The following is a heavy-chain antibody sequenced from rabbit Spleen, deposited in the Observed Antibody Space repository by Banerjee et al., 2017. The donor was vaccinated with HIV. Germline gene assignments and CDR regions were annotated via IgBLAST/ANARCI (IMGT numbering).Heavy chain of an antibody. CDR3: ARGSGVDGFNL. CDR1: GFSFSSSYY. Sequence: QSLEESGGDLVQPGASLTLTCTASGFSFSSSYYMCWVRQAPGQGLEWISCIAGSSSDFTYSATWAKGQFTISKTSSTTVTLQMTSLTAADTATYFCARGSGVDGFNLWGPGTLVTVS. V-gene: IGHV1S40*01. CDR2: IAGSSSDFT. D-gene: IGHD1-1*01. J-gene: IGHJ6*01.